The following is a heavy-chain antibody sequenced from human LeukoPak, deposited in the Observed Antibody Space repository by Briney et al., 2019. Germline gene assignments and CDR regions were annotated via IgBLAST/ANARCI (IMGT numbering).Heavy chain of an antibody. V-gene: IGHV3-21*01. CDR1: GFTFSSYS. J-gene: IGHJ4*02. Sequence: GGSLRLSCAASGFTFSSYSMNWVRQAPGKGLEWVSSISSSSSYIYYADSVKGRFTISRDNAKNSLYLQMNSLRAEDTAVYYCARDPPSRGLVLDYWGQGTLVTVSS. CDR2: ISSSSSYI. D-gene: IGHD6-19*01. CDR3: ARDPPSRGLVLDY.